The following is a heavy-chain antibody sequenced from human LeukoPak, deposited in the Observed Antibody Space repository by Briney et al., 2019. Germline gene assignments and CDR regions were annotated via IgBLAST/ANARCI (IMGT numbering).Heavy chain of an antibody. Sequence: ASVKVSCKASGYTFTSYGISWVRQAPGQGLEWMGWISAYNGNTNYAQKLQGRVTMTTDTSTSTAYMELRSLRSDDTAVYYCARDTCSSTSCYTSWFDPWGQGTLVTVSS. CDR1: GYTFTSYG. CDR3: ARDTCSSTSCYTSWFDP. CDR2: ISAYNGNT. J-gene: IGHJ5*02. V-gene: IGHV1-18*01. D-gene: IGHD2-2*02.